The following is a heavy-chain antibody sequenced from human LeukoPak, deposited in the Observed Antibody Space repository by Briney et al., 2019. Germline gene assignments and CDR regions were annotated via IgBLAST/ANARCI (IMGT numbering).Heavy chain of an antibody. CDR2: IIGSGGAT. CDR1: GFTFSSYA. D-gene: IGHD2-15*01. CDR3: ARDGGHPPSSYSRAY. V-gene: IGHV3-23*01. Sequence: PGGSLRLSCVASGFTFSSYAMTWVRQAPGKALEWVSSIIGSGGATFYADSVKGRFTISRDNSKNTVSLQMTSLRVEDTAVYFCARDGGHPPSSYSRAYWGQGTLAIVSS. J-gene: IGHJ4*02.